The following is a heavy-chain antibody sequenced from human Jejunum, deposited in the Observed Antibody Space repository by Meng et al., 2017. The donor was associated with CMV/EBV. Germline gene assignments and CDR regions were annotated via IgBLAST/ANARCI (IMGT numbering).Heavy chain of an antibody. CDR1: TFSSYG. CDR3: AKDPYYYGSGSYGGMDV. D-gene: IGHD3-10*01. J-gene: IGHJ6*02. CDR2: IWYDGSNK. V-gene: IGHV3-33*06. Sequence: TFSSYGMHWVRQAPGKGLEWVAVIWYDGSNKYYADSVKGRFTISRDNSKTTLYLQMNSLRAEDTAVYYCAKDPYYYGSGSYGGMDVWGQGTTVTVSS.